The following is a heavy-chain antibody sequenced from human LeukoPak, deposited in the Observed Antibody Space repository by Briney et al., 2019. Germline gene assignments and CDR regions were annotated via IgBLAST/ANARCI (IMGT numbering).Heavy chain of an antibody. CDR1: GFTFSSYA. V-gene: IGHV3-23*01. J-gene: IGHJ4*02. CDR3: AKDSIAVAGLFDY. D-gene: IGHD6-19*01. CDR2: ISGSGGST. Sequence: HAGGSLRLSCAASGFTFSSYAMSWVRQAPGKGLEWVSAISGSGGSTYYADSVKGRFTISRDNSKNTLYLQMNSLRAEDTAVCYCAKDSIAVAGLFDYWGQGTLVTVSS.